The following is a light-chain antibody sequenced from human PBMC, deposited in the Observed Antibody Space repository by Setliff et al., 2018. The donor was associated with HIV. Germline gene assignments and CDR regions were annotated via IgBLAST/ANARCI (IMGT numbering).Light chain of an antibody. Sequence: QSVLAQPASVSGSPGQSITISCTGTSSDVGGYNYVSWYQQHPGKAPKLMIYDVSHRPSGVSNRFSGSKSGNTASLTVSGLQAEDEAYYYCSSYAGSNNFVVFGGGTKVTV. V-gene: IGLV2-14*03. CDR3: SSYAGSNNFVV. CDR2: DVS. CDR1: SSDVGGYNY. J-gene: IGLJ2*01.